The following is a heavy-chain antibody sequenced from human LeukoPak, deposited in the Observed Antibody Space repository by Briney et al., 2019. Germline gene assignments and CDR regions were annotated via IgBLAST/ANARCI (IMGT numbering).Heavy chain of an antibody. J-gene: IGHJ4*02. V-gene: IGHV3-23*01. D-gene: IGHD3-22*01. CDR1: GFTFSSYA. Sequence: PGGSLRLSCAASGFTFSSYAMSWVRQAPGQGLEWVSTITDSGYNTYYTASVKGRFTISRDNSKNTLSLQMTSLRAEDTAVYYCAKSGYYAAIDYWGQGTLVTVSS. CDR3: AKSGYYAAIDY. CDR2: ITDSGYNT.